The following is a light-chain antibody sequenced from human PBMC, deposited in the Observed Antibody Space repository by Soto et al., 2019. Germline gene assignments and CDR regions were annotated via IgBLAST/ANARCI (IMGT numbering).Light chain of an antibody. Sequence: IQFTQSPSSLSASVGDRVTITCRASQGISSYLAWYQQKPGKAPKLLIYAASTLQSGVPSRFSGSGSGTDFTLTISSLQPEDFATYYCQQLNSYLALTFGGGTKVEIK. CDR2: AAS. CDR1: QGISSY. J-gene: IGKJ4*01. V-gene: IGKV1-9*01. CDR3: QQLNSYLALT.